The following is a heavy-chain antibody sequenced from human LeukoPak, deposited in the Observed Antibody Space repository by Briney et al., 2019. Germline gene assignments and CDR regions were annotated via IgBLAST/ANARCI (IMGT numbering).Heavy chain of an antibody. CDR1: GGSFSGYY. V-gene: IGHV4-30-4*08. CDR2: IYYSGST. Sequence: PSETLSLTCAVYGGSFSGYYWSWIRQPPGKGLEWIGYIYYSGSTYYNPSLKSRVTISVDTSKNQFSLKLSSVTAADTAVYYCARADFWSGYYSPWFDYWGQGTLVTVSS. J-gene: IGHJ4*02. D-gene: IGHD3-3*01. CDR3: ARADFWSGYYSPWFDY.